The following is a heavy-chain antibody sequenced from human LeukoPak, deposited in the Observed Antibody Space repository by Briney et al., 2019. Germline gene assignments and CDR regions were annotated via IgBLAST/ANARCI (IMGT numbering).Heavy chain of an antibody. V-gene: IGHV5-10-1*01. D-gene: IGHD5-12*01. CDR3: ARSYSGYDYLDY. Sequence: GESLEISCKGSGYSFITYWISWVRQMPGKGLEWMGRIDPSDSYTNYSPSFQGHVTISADKSISTAYLQWSSLKASDTAMYYCARSYSGYDYLDYWGQGTLVTVSS. J-gene: IGHJ4*02. CDR2: IDPSDSYT. CDR1: GYSFITYW.